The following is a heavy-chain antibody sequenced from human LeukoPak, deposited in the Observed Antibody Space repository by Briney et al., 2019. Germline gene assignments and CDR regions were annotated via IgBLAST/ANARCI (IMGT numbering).Heavy chain of an antibody. CDR3: ARSGYSIPFDY. D-gene: IGHD3-3*01. V-gene: IGHV4-30-2*01. CDR2: IYHSGST. J-gene: IGHJ4*02. CDR1: GGSISSGGYS. Sequence: SETLSLTCAVSGGSISSGGYSWSWIRQPPGKGLEWIGYIYHSGSTYYNPSLKSRVTISVDRSKNQFSLKLSSVTAADTAVYYRARSGYSIPFDYWGQGTLVTVSS.